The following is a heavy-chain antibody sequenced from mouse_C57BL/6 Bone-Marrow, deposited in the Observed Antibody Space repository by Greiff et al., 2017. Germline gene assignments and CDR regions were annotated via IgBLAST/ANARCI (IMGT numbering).Heavy chain of an antibody. CDR1: GFSLTSYG. CDR2: IWSGGST. J-gene: IGHJ1*03. CDR3: ASFWYFDV. V-gene: IGHV2-2*01. Sequence: QVQLQQSGPGLVQPSQSLSITCTVSGFSLTSYGVHWVRQSPGQGLEWLGGIWSGGSTDYNAAFISRLSISKDNSKSKVFFKMNSLQADDTAIYYCASFWYFDVWGTGTTVTVSS.